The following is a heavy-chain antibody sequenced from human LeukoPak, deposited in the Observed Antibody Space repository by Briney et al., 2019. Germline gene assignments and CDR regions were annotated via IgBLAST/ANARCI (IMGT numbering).Heavy chain of an antibody. J-gene: IGHJ4*02. Sequence: GGSLRLSCAASGFSFSDYWMSWVRQAPGKGLEWVSAISDTGGSTYYADSVKGRFTISRDNSKNTLYLQMDSLRAEDTAVYYCARVRDVYGQFDYWGQGTLVTVSS. CDR3: ARVRDVYGQFDY. D-gene: IGHD5/OR15-5a*01. V-gene: IGHV3-23*01. CDR1: GFSFSDYW. CDR2: ISDTGGST.